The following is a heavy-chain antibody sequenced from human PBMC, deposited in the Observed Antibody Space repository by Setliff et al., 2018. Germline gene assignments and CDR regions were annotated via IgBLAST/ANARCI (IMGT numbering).Heavy chain of an antibody. CDR3: AGGRRYDYGWDFDY. CDR1: GDSISASY. D-gene: IGHD4-17*01. V-gene: IGHV4-59*01. CDR2: IYYSGIT. J-gene: IGHJ4*02. Sequence: SETLSLTCTVSGDSISASYWSWIRQSPGRRLEWIGYIYYSGITKYSPSLNGRVTISADTSKNQFSLTLTSVTAADTAVYYCAGGRRYDYGWDFDYWGQGTLVTVSS.